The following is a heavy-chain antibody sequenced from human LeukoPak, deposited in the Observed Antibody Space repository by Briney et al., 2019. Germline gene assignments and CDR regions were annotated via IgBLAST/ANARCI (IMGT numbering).Heavy chain of an antibody. J-gene: IGHJ4*02. Sequence: GGSLRLSCAASGFTFSSYAMSWVRQAPGKGLEWVAGISYDGSNKYYADSVKGRFTISRDNSRNMLYLQMNSLRAEDTAVYFCATGASVTTIRLFDYWGQGTLVTVSS. CDR2: ISYDGSNK. CDR1: GFTFSSYA. D-gene: IGHD3-9*01. V-gene: IGHV3-30*03. CDR3: ATGASVTTIRLFDY.